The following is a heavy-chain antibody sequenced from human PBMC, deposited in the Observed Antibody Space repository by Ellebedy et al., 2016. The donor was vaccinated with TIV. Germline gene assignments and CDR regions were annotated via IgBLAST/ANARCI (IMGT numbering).Heavy chain of an antibody. J-gene: IGHJ4*02. CDR1: GFTFSSYS. CDR2: ISSNSATI. V-gene: IGHV3-48*04. D-gene: IGHD2-15*01. Sequence: GESLKISCVASGFTFSSYSVNWVRQAPGKGLEWVSYISSNSATIYYADSVEGRFTISRDNAENSLYLQMNSLRAGDTAVYYCARALDFCTGGNCYSYYFDHWGQGSLVTVSS. CDR3: ARALDFCTGGNCYSYYFDH.